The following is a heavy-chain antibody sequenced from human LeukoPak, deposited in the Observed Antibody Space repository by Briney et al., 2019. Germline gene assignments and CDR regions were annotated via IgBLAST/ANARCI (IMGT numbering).Heavy chain of an antibody. V-gene: IGHV1-2*02. CDR2: INPNSGGT. CDR1: GYTFTGYY. J-gene: IGHJ4*02. CDR3: AREGPWDGDRTFDY. Sequence: ASVKVSCKASGYTFTGYYTHWVRQAPGQGLEWMGWINPNSGGTNYAQKFQGRVTMTRDTSISTAYMELSRLRSDDTAVYYCAREGPWDGDRTFDYWGQGTLVTVSS. D-gene: IGHD4-17*01.